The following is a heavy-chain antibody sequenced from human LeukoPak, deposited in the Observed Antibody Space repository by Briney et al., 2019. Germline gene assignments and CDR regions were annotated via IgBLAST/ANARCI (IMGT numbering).Heavy chain of an antibody. D-gene: IGHD3-22*01. CDR1: GDSVSSNSAA. CDR2: TYYRSKWYN. J-gene: IGHJ3*02. V-gene: IGHV6-1*01. CDR3: GRTWKYYDSSGYSSDDAFDI. Sequence: SQTLSLTCAISGDSVSSNSAAWNWIRQSPSRGLEWLGRTYYRSKWYNDYAVSVKSRTTINPDTSKNQFSLQLNSVTPEDTAVYYCGRTWKYYDSSGYSSDDAFDIWGQGTMVTVSS.